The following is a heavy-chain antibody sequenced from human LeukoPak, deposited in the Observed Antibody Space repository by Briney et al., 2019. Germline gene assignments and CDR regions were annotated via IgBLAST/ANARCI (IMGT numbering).Heavy chain of an antibody. D-gene: IGHD3-10*01. J-gene: IGHJ4*02. Sequence: GGSLRLSCAASGFTFSNYDMSWVRQAPGKGLEWVSGISGSGGSTSYGDSGKGRFTISRDNSKSTLYLQMNSLRAEDTAVYYCAKRGAYFGGFDYWGQGTLVTVSS. CDR3: AKRGAYFGGFDY. CDR2: ISGSGGST. V-gene: IGHV3-23*01. CDR1: GFTFSNYD.